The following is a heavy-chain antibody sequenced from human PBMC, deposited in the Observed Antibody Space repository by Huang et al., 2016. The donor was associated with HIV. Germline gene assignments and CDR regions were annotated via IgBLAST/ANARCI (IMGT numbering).Heavy chain of an antibody. CDR2: MNPNTVNT. D-gene: IGHD4-17*01. V-gene: IGHV1-8*02. CDR3: ARSAYGDLDY. Sequence: QVHLVQSGAEVKKPGALVKVSCKASGYTFTNYDINWVRQAPGRGLEWMGWMNPNTVNTGFAQSFQGRVTMTRKTSITTAYMELTSLTSEDTAVYYCARSAYGDLDYWGLGTLVIVSS. CDR1: GYTFTNYD. J-gene: IGHJ4*02.